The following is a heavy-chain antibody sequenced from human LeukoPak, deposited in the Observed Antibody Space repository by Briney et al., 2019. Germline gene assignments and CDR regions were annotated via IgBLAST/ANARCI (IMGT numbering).Heavy chain of an antibody. V-gene: IGHV3-30-3*01. Sequence: PGGSLRLSCAASGFTFSSYAMHWVRQAPGKGLEWVAVISYDGSNKYYADSVKGRFTISRDNSKNTLYLQMNSLRAEDTAVYYCARSTGTHFGYFDYWGQGTLVTVSS. CDR1: GFTFSSYA. CDR2: ISYDGSNK. CDR3: ARSTGTHFGYFDY. D-gene: IGHD1-1*01. J-gene: IGHJ4*02.